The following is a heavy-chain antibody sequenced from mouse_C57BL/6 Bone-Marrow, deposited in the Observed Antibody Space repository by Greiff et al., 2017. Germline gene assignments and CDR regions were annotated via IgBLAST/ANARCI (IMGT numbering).Heavy chain of an antibody. CDR3: ARWIGRRPFDY. Sequence: QVQLQQPGAELVKPGASVKLSCKASGYTFTSYWMHWVQQRPGQGLEWIGMIHPSSGSTNYTEKLKSQDKLTVDKSSSTAYMQLSSLTSEDSACYYCARWIGRRPFDYWGQGTTLTVSS. CDR2: IHPSSGST. CDR1: GYTFTSYW. V-gene: IGHV1-64*01. J-gene: IGHJ2*01. D-gene: IGHD3-1*01.